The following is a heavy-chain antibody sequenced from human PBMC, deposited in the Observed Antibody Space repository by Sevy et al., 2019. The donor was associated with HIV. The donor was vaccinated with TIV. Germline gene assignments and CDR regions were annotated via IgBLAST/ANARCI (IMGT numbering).Heavy chain of an antibody. CDR2: IYYTGTT. Sequence: SETLSLTCSVSGDSINNGDYYWSWIRQHPGKGLEWIGKIYYTGTTYYDPSLKSRLRISVERSENTLSLSLRSVTAADTAVYYCARTTVTTLSSARNNWFDPWGQGTLVIVSS. V-gene: IGHV4-31*03. D-gene: IGHD4-4*01. CDR3: ARTTVTTLSSARNNWFDP. CDR1: GDSINNGDYY. J-gene: IGHJ5*02.